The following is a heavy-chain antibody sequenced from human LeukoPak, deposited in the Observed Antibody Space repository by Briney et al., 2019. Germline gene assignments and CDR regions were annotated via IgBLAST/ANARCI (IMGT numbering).Heavy chain of an antibody. J-gene: IGHJ4*02. CDR2: INPSGGST. CDR1: GYTFTGYY. Sequence: ASVKVSCKASGYTFTGYYMHWVRQAPGQGLEWMGLINPSGGSTSYAQKFQGRVTMTRDTSTSTVYMELSSLRSEDTAVYYCARPALTYYYDSSGYSGGFDYWGQGTLVTVSS. D-gene: IGHD3-22*01. V-gene: IGHV1-46*01. CDR3: ARPALTYYYDSSGYSGGFDY.